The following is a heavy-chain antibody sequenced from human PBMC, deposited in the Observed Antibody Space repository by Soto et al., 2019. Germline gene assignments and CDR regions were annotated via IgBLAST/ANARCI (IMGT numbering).Heavy chain of an antibody. CDR2: IKQDGSEK. J-gene: IGHJ4*02. Sequence: GGSLRLSCAASGFTFSSYWMSWVRQAPGKGLEWVANIKQDGSEKYYVDSVKGRFTISRYNARNSLYLQMNSLRAEDTAVYYCARDQWSPGTYYFDYWGQGTLVTVSS. CDR1: GFTFSSYW. CDR3: ARDQWSPGTYYFDY. V-gene: IGHV3-7*05. D-gene: IGHD1-1*01.